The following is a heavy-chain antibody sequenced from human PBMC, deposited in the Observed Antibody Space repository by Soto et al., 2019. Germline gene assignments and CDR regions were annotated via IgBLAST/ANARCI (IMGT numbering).Heavy chain of an antibody. D-gene: IGHD3-10*01. V-gene: IGHV4-30-4*01. J-gene: IGHJ6*02. CDR3: ARRLITMVRGGYYYYGMDV. CDR2: IYYSGST. Sequence: TSETLSLTCTVSGGSISSGDYYWSWIRQPPGKGLEWIGYIYYSGSTYYNPSLKSRVTISVDTSKNQFSLKLSSVTAADTAVYYCARRLITMVRGGYYYYGMDVWGQGTTVTVSS. CDR1: GGSISSGDYY.